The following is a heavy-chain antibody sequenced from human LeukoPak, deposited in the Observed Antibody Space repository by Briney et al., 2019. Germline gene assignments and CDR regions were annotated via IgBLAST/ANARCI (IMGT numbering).Heavy chain of an antibody. J-gene: IGHJ4*02. V-gene: IGHV4-39*01. CDR2: IYYSGSA. CDR3: ASLRGYSYGPLDY. CDR1: GGSVSSGSYY. Sequence: SETLSLTCTVSGGSVSSGSYYWGWIRQPPGKGLEWIGSIYYSGSAYYNPSLTSRVTISVDTSKNQFSLKLSSVTAADTAVYYCASLRGYSYGPLDYWGQGTLVTVSS. D-gene: IGHD5-18*01.